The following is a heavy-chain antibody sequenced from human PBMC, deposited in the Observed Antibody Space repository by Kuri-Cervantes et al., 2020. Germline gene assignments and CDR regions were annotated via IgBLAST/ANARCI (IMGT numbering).Heavy chain of an antibody. V-gene: IGHV1-46*01. J-gene: IGHJ3*02. CDR1: GYTFTSYG. CDR2: INPSGGST. Sequence: SVKVSCKSSGYTFTSYGISWVRQAPGQGLAWMGIINPSGGSTSYVQKFQGRVTMTMDTPTSTVYMELSSLRSEDTAVYYFARWRADYVDAFDIWGQGTMVTVSS. CDR3: ARWRADYVDAFDI. D-gene: IGHD4-17*01.